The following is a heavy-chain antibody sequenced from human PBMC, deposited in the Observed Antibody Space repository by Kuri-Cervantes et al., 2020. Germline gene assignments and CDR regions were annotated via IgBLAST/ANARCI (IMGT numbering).Heavy chain of an antibody. CDR1: GFTFDDYA. Sequence: GESLKISCAASGFTFDDYAMHWVRQAPGKGLEWVSLISWDGGSTYYADSVKGRFTISRDNAKNSLYLQMSSLRAEDTAVYYCARDWDSSGYYRSFDYWGQGTLVTVSS. V-gene: IGHV3-43D*04. D-gene: IGHD3-22*01. J-gene: IGHJ4*02. CDR2: ISWDGGST. CDR3: ARDWDSSGYYRSFDY.